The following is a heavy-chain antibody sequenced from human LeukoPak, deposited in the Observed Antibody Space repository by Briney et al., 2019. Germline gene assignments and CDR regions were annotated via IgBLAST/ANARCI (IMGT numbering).Heavy chain of an antibody. V-gene: IGHV3-30*04. J-gene: IGHJ6*02. CDR3: ARPNCGGECYFSGYGMDV. CDR2: VRYDGSDE. D-gene: IGHD2-21*01. CDR1: GFSFTSYG. Sequence: GGSLRLSCTASGFSFTSYGMHWVCQGPGKGLEWVAVVRYDGSDEHYTDSVKGRFTISRDNSKTTLYLQMNNLREEDTAVYYCARPNCGGECYFSGYGMDVWGQGTTVTVSS.